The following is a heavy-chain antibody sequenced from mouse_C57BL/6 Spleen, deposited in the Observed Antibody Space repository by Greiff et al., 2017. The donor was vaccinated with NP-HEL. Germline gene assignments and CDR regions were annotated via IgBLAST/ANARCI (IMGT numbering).Heavy chain of an antibody. D-gene: IGHD2-3*01. CDR2: ISNGGGST. CDR3: ARQGDGYYFDY. V-gene: IGHV5-12*01. CDR1: GFTFSDYY. J-gene: IGHJ2*01. Sequence: EVKVVESGGGLVQPGGSLKLSCAASGFTFSDYYMYWVRQTPEKRLEWVAYISNGGGSTYYPDTVKGRFTISRDNAKNTLYLQMSRLKSEDTAMYYCARQGDGYYFDYWGQGTTLTVSS.